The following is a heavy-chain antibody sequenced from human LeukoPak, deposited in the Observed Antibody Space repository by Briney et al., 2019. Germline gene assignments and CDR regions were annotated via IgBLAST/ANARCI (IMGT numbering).Heavy chain of an antibody. J-gene: IGHJ4*02. V-gene: IGHV3-73*01. CDR1: EFTFSSYS. CDR2: IRSKANNYAT. CDR3: ARDSSSEGPLDY. D-gene: IGHD6-6*01. Sequence: PGGSLRLSCAASEFTFSSYSMNWVRQASGKGLEWIGRIRSKANNYATAYTDPLKGRFTVSRDDSKNTAYLQMNSLKTEDSAVYFCARDSSSEGPLDYWGQGTLVTVSS.